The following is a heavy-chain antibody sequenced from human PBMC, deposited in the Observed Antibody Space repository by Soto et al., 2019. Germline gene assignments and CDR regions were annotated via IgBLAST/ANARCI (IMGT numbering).Heavy chain of an antibody. Sequence: RWSLRLSCAASGFTFGNAWMSWVRQAPGKGLEWVGRIKSKTDGGTTDYAAPVKGRFTISRDDSKNTLYLQMNSLKTDDTAVYYCTTEGLRWYYGMDVWGQGTTLTVSS. V-gene: IGHV3-15*01. J-gene: IGHJ6*02. D-gene: IGHD4-17*01. CDR3: TTEGLRWYYGMDV. CDR2: IKSKTDGGTT. CDR1: GFTFGNAW.